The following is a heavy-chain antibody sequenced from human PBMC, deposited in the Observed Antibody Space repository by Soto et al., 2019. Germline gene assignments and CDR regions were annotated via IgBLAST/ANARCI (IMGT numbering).Heavy chain of an antibody. CDR3: ARARNYFDY. V-gene: IGHV1-46*01. Sequence: QVQLVQSGAEVKKPGASEKVSCKASGYTFTSYYMHWVLQAPGQGLEWMGIINPSGGYTSYAQKFQGRVTMTRDTSTRTVYMELSSLRSEDTAVHYCARARNYFDYWGQGTLVTVSS. CDR2: INPSGGYT. CDR1: GYTFTSYY. J-gene: IGHJ4*02.